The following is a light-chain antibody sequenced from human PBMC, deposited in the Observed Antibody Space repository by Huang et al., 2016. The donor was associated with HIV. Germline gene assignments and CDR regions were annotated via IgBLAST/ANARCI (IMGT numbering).Light chain of an antibody. CDR2: GAS. Sequence: EIVMTQSPATLSVSPGERAALSCRVSQSVSSNLAWYQQKPGQAPRLLMYGASTRATGIPARFSGSGSGTEFTLTITSLQSEDFAIYYCQQYHNWPPWTFGQGTKVEIK. CDR3: QQYHNWPPWT. J-gene: IGKJ1*01. CDR1: QSVSSN. V-gene: IGKV3-15*01.